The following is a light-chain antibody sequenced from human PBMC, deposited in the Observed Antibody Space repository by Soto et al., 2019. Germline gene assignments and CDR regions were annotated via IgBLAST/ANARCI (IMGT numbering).Light chain of an antibody. Sequence: DIVMTQSPDSLAVSLGERATINCKSSQSVLYRSNNKNYLAWYQQKPGQPPKLIIYWASTQESGVPDRFSGSGSGTDFTRTISSLQAEDVAVYYCQQYYSTPFTVGPGTKVDIK. CDR1: QSVLYRSNNKNY. J-gene: IGKJ3*01. CDR3: QQYYSTPFT. CDR2: WAS. V-gene: IGKV4-1*01.